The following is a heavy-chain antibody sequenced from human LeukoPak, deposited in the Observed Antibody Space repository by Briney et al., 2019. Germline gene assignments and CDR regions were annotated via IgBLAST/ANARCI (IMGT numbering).Heavy chain of an antibody. CDR2: IHSSGAT. D-gene: IGHD4-17*01. Sequence: GGSLRLSCAASGSTGSNNYVSWVRQAPGMGLEWVSAIHSSGATCYADSVKGRFTISRDNAKNTLYLQMNSLRAEDTAVYYCARDTDTVTTILDYWGQGTLVTVSS. CDR1: GSTGSNNY. CDR3: ARDTDTVTTILDY. V-gene: IGHV3-53*01. J-gene: IGHJ4*02.